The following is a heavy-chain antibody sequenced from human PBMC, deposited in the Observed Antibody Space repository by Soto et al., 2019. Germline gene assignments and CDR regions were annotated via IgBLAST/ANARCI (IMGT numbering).Heavy chain of an antibody. D-gene: IGHD4-17*01. V-gene: IGHV4-34*01. J-gene: IGHJ4*02. Sequence: QVQLQQWGAGLLKPSETLSLTCAVYGGSFSGYYWSWIRQPPGKGLEWIGEINHSGSTNYNPSLKSRVTISVDTSKNQFSLKLSSVTAADTAVYYCARVSVTPVPYYFDYWGQGTLVTVSS. CDR1: GGSFSGYY. CDR3: ARVSVTPVPYYFDY. CDR2: INHSGST.